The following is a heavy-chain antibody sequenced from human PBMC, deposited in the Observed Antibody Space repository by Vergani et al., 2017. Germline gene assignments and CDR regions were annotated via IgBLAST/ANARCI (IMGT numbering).Heavy chain of an antibody. CDR1: GGSFSGYY. CDR2: INHSGST. D-gene: IGHD6-13*01. Sequence: QVQLQQWGAGVLKPSETLSLTCAVYGGSFSGYYWSWIRQPPGKGLEWIGEINHSGSTNYNPSLKSRVTISVDTSKNQFSLKLSSVTAADTAVYYCASLKISTRYSSSWYYWGQGTLVTVSS. CDR3: ASLKISTRYSSSWYY. V-gene: IGHV4-34*01. J-gene: IGHJ4*02.